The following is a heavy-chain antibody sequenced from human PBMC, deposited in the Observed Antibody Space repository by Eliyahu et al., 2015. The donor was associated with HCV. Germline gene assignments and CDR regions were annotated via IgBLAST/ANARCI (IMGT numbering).Heavy chain of an antibody. J-gene: IGHJ6*02. D-gene: IGHD3-9*01. V-gene: IGHV1-3*01. CDR3: ARGGTLTGYDEYFFYYYGMDV. CDR1: GYTFSSYV. Sequence: QVQLVQSGAEVKKPGASVKVSCKASGYTFSSYVMHWVRQAPGQRLEWMGWINADNENTKYSQKFQGRVTITRDTSASTAYMELSSLRPEDTAVYYCARGGTLTGYDEYFFYYYGMDVWGQGTTVTVSS. CDR2: INADNENT.